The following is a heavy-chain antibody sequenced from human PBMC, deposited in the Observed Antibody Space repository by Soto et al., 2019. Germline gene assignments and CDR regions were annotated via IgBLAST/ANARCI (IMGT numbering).Heavy chain of an antibody. Sequence: CTWIRQHPGQGLEWIGYINYSGRTYYNPSLKSRVTISMDTSKNQFSLRLSSVSAADPAVYYCASSVGGWYFDNWGQGTLVTVS. CDR2: INYSGRT. D-gene: IGHD6-19*01. J-gene: IGHJ4*02. V-gene: IGHV4-31*02. CDR3: ASSVGGWYFDN.